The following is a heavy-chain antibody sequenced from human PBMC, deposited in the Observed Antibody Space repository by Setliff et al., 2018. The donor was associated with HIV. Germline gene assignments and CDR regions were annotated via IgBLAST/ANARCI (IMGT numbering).Heavy chain of an antibody. CDR2: TRNKVNSYTT. D-gene: IGHD2-21*01. Sequence: SCAASGFTFSDHYMDWVRQAPGKGLEGVGRTRNKVNSYTTDYAASVKGRFTISRDDSQNSLYLQMNSLKTEDTAVYYCVRVIYGGAFDIRGQGTKVTVSS. CDR1: GFTFSDHY. V-gene: IGHV3-72*01. CDR3: VRVIYGGAFDI. J-gene: IGHJ3*02.